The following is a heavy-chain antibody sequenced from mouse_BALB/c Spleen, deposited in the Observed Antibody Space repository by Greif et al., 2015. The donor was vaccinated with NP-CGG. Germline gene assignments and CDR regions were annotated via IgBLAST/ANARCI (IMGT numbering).Heavy chain of an antibody. CDR3: ARHNYGSRRELYYFDY. Sequence: EVQLVESGGGLVKPGGSLKLSCAASGFTFSSYAMSWVRQTPEKRLEWVATISSGGSYTYYPDSVKGRFTISRDNAKNTLYLQMSSLRSEDTAMYYCARHNYGSRRELYYFDYWGQGTTLTVSS. J-gene: IGHJ2*01. CDR2: ISSGGSYT. CDR1: GFTFSSYA. D-gene: IGHD1-1*01. V-gene: IGHV5-9-3*01.